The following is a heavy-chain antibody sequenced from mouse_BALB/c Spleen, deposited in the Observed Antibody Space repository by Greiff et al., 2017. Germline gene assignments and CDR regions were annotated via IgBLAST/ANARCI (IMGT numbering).Heavy chain of an antibody. CDR2: IYPGNSDT. D-gene: IGHD2-1*01. Sequence: VQLQQSGTVLARPGASVKMSCKASGYSFTSYWMHWVKQRPGQGLEWIGAIYPGNSDTSYNQKFKGKAKLTAVTSASTAYMELSSLTNEDSAVYYCTREDMSGKYFDYWGQGTTLTVSS. CDR3: TREDMSGKYFDY. V-gene: IGHV1-5*01. CDR1: GYSFTSYW. J-gene: IGHJ2*01.